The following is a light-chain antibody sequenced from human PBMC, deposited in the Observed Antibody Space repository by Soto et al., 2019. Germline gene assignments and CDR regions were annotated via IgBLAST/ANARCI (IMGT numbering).Light chain of an antibody. CDR2: GNS. V-gene: IGLV1-40*01. Sequence: QSVLTQPPSVSGAPGQRVTISCTGSSSNIGAGYDVHWYQQLPGTAPKLLIYGNSNRPSGVPDRFSGSKSGTSASLAITGLQAEDEADYYRQSYDSSHYVFGTGTKLTVL. CDR1: SSNIGAGYD. CDR3: QSYDSSHYV. J-gene: IGLJ1*01.